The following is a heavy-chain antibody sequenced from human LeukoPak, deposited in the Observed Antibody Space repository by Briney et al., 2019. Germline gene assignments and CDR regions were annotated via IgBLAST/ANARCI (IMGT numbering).Heavy chain of an antibody. V-gene: IGHV4-39*01. D-gene: IGHD5-18*01. CDR3: ARLGRGYSYDY. CDR1: GGSISSSSYY. Sequence: SETLSLTCTVSGGSISSSSYYWVWIRQPPGKGLEWIGSIYYSGSTYYNPSLKSRVTISVDTSKNQFSLKLSSVTAADTAVYYCARLGRGYSYDYWGQGTLVTVSS. CDR2: IYYSGST. J-gene: IGHJ4*02.